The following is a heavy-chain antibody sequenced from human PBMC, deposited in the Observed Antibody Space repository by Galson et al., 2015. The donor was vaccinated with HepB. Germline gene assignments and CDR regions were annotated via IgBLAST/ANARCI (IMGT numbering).Heavy chain of an antibody. CDR1: GFTFSSYS. CDR3: ARQIAVAGTNYYYYGMDV. J-gene: IGHJ6*02. CDR2: ISSSSSYI. Sequence: SLRLSCAASGFTFSSYSMNWVRQAPGKGLEWVSSISSSSSYIYYADSVKGRFTISRDNAKNSLYLQMNSLRAEDTAVYYCARQIAVAGTNYYYYGMDVWGQGTTATVSS. D-gene: IGHD6-19*01. V-gene: IGHV3-21*01.